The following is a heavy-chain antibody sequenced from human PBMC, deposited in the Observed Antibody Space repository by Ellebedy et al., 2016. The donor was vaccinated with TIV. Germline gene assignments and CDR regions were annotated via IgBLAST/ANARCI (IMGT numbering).Heavy chain of an antibody. J-gene: IGHJ6*02. CDR3: ARGLPVVVVAATSSSYGMDV. V-gene: IGHV4-34*01. D-gene: IGHD2-15*01. Sequence: SETLSLTCAVYGGSFSGYYWSWIHQPPGKGLEWIGEINHSGGTNYNPSLKSRVTISVDTSKNQFSLKLSSVTAADTAVYYCARGLPVVVVAATSSSYGMDVWGQGTTVTVSS. CDR1: GGSFSGYY. CDR2: INHSGGT.